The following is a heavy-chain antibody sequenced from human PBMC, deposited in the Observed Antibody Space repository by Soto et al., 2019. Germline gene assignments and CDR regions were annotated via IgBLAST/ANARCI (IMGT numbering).Heavy chain of an antibody. CDR1: GFTFSSSA. V-gene: IGHV3-23*01. CDR2: VTYNCGDT. Sequence: PGGSLRLSCAASGFTFSSSAMTWVRHAPGKGLEWVSIVTYNCGDTYYADSVKGRFTISIDNSKYTVELKMSAVRAEDTAVYYCARYFRGQNVYYFDFWGPGALVTVSS. D-gene: IGHD1-1*01. J-gene: IGHJ4*02. CDR3: ARYFRGQNVYYFDF.